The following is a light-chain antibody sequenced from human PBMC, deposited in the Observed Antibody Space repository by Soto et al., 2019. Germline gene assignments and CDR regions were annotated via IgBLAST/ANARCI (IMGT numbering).Light chain of an antibody. V-gene: IGKV2-28*01. CDR2: LGS. CDR1: QSLLHSNGYNY. Sequence: DIVMTQSPLSLPVTPGEPASISCRSSQSLLHSNGYNYLDWYLQKPGQSPQLLIYLGSNRSSGVPDRFSGSVSGTDFTLKSSSVDAEDVGVYYCIQALQTPRYIVGQGTKLEIK. J-gene: IGKJ2*01. CDR3: IQALQTPRYI.